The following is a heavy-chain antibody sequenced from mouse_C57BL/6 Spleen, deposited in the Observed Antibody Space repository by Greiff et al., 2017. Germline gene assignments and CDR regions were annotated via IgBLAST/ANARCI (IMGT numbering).Heavy chain of an antibody. D-gene: IGHD1-1*01. Sequence: QVQLQQSGPELVKPGASVKISCKASGYAFSSSWMNWVKQRPGKGLEWIGRIYPGDGDTNYNGKFKGKATLTADKSSSTAYMQISSLTSEDSAVYFCARHGSSLYWYFDVWGTGTTVTVSS. V-gene: IGHV1-82*01. J-gene: IGHJ1*03. CDR2: IYPGDGDT. CDR1: GYAFSSSW. CDR3: ARHGSSLYWYFDV.